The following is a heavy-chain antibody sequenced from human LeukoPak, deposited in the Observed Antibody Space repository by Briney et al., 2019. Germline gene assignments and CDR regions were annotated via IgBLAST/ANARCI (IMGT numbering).Heavy chain of an antibody. CDR2: IYYSGST. V-gene: IGHV4-59*12. CDR1: GGSISSYY. J-gene: IGHJ4*02. D-gene: IGHD2-15*01. Sequence: SETLSLTCTVSGGSISSYYWSWIRQPPGKGLEWIGYIYYSGSTNYNPSLKSRVTISVDTSKNQFSLKLSSVTAADTAVYYCARGGYCSGGSCPYYFDYWGQGTLVTVSS. CDR3: ARGGYCSGGSCPYYFDY.